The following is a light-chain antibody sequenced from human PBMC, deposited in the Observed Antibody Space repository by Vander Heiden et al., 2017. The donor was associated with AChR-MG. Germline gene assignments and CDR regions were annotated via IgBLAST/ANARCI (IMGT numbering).Light chain of an antibody. Sequence: DIQMTQSPSSLSASVGDRVTITCRASQSISSYLNWYQQKPGKAPKLLIYAASSLQSGVPSRFSGSGYGKDFTLTISSRQHEDFATYYCQQSDSTPLHTFGQGTRLEIK. CDR3: QQSDSTPLHT. CDR1: QSISSY. V-gene: IGKV1-39*01. CDR2: AAS. J-gene: IGKJ2*01.